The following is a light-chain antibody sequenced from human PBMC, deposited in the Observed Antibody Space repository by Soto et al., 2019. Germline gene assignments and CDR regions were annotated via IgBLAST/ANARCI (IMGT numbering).Light chain of an antibody. V-gene: IGLV1-44*01. Sequence: QSVLTQPPSASGTPGQRVTISCSGSSSNIGSNTVNWYQQLPGTAPKLLIYSNNQRPSGVPDRFSGSKSGTSASLAISGLQSDDVADYYCAAWDDSLVVFGGGTKLTVL. CDR3: AAWDDSLVV. CDR1: SSNIGSNT. CDR2: SNN. J-gene: IGLJ2*01.